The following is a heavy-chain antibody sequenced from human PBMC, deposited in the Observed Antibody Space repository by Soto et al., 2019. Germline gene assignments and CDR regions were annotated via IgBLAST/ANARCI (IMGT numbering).Heavy chain of an antibody. V-gene: IGHV1-69*02. CDR2: LIPILGIA. Sequence: QVQLVQSGAEVKKPGSSVKVSCKASGGTFSSYTISWVRQAPGQGLEWMGRLIPILGIANYAQKFQGRVTITAEKSTSTAYMELSSLRSEDTVVYYCASIAARPKAYYDYMDVWRKGTTVTVSS. CDR1: GGTFSSYT. CDR3: ASIAARPKAYYDYMDV. J-gene: IGHJ6*03. D-gene: IGHD6-6*01.